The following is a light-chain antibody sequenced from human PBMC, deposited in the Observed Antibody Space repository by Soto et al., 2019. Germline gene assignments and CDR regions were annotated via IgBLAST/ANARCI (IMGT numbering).Light chain of an antibody. CDR2: DAS. CDR3: QQYNIYPYT. Sequence: DIQMTQSPSTLSASVRDRVTITCRASQSISSWLAWYQQKPGKAPKLLIYDASSLERGVPSGFSGSGSGTEFTLTISSLQPDDFATYYCQQYNIYPYTFGQGTKLEIK. V-gene: IGKV1-5*01. CDR1: QSISSW. J-gene: IGKJ2*01.